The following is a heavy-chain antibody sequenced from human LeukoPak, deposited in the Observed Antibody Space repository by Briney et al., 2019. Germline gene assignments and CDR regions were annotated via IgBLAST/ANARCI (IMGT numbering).Heavy chain of an antibody. Sequence: VASVKVSCKASGYTFTSYDINWVRQATGQGLEWMGWMNPNSGNTGYAQKFQGRVTMTRNTSISTAYMGLSSLRSEDTAVYYCARGVPYDFWSGYYYYYYGMDVWGQGTTVTVSS. J-gene: IGHJ6*02. CDR3: ARGVPYDFWSGYYYYYYGMDV. CDR1: GYTFTSYD. V-gene: IGHV1-8*01. D-gene: IGHD3-3*01. CDR2: MNPNSGNT.